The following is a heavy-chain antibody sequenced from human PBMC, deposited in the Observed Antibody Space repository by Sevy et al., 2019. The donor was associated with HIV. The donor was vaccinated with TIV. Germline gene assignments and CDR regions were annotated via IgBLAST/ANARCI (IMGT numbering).Heavy chain of an antibody. CDR3: ARGATEYTSSSGWFDP. V-gene: IGHV4-30-4*01. Sequence: SETLSLTCTVSGGSISSGNYYWHWIRQPPGKGLEWIGYISYTGNTYYHPSLKGPVTISVDTSNNQFSLRLTSVTAADTAVDFCARGATEYTSSSGWFDPWGQGTLVTVSS. D-gene: IGHD6-6*01. CDR2: ISYTGNT. CDR1: GGSISSGNYY. J-gene: IGHJ5*02.